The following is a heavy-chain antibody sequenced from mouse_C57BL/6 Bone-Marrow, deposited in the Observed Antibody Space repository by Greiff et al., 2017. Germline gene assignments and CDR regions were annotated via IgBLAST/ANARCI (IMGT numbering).Heavy chain of an antibody. CDR1: GFTFSDYY. Sequence: EVKLLESEGGLVQPGSSMKLSCTASGFTFSDYYMAWVRQVPEKGLEWVANINYDGSSTYYLDSLKSRFIISRDNAKNILYLQMSSLKSEDTATYYCARGHYAYYFDYWGQGTTLTVSS. D-gene: IGHD1-1*02. CDR2: INYDGSST. V-gene: IGHV5-16*01. J-gene: IGHJ2*01. CDR3: ARGHYAYYFDY.